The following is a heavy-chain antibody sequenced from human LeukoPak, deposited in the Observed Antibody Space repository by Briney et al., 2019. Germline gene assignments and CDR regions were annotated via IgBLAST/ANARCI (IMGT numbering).Heavy chain of an antibody. J-gene: IGHJ5*02. CDR2: IHHSGNS. Sequence: SETLSLTCTVSGATVTDYYWSWIRQSPGKGLEWISYIHHSGNSDYNPSLRSRVTTSLDTSKNQFSLNLISVTAADTAVYYCTRGHWGLQSWSQGTLVTVSS. CDR1: GATVTDYY. CDR3: TRGHWGLQS. V-gene: IGHV4-59*02. D-gene: IGHD7-27*01.